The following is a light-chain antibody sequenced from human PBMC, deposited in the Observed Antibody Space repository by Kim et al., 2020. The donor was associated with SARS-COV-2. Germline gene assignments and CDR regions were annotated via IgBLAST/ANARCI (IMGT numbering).Light chain of an antibody. Sequence: PATLSLSPGERATLSCRASQSVSSYLAWYQQKPGQAPRLLIYDASNRATGIPARFSGSGSGTDFTLTISSLEPEDFAVYYCQQLHTFGQGTKLEI. V-gene: IGKV3-11*01. J-gene: IGKJ2*01. CDR3: QQLHT. CDR1: QSVSSY. CDR2: DAS.